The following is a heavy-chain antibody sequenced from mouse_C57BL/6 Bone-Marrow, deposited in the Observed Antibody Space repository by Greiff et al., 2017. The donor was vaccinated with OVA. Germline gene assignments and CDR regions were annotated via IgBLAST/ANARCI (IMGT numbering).Heavy chain of an antibody. CDR3: ARGGFYDGYYEGYFDV. D-gene: IGHD2-3*01. J-gene: IGHJ1*03. CDR1: GYTFTTYP. Sequence: QVQLQQSGAELVKPGASVKMSCKASGYTFTTYPIEWMKQNHGKSLEWIGNFHPYNDDTKYNEKFKGKATLTVAKSSSTVYLELSRLTSDYSAVYYCARGGFYDGYYEGYFDVWGTGTTVTVSS. V-gene: IGHV1-47*01. CDR2: FHPYNDDT.